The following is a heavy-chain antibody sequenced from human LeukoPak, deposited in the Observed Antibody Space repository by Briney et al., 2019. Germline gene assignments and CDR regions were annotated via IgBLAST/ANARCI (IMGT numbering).Heavy chain of an antibody. J-gene: IGHJ4*02. CDR2: IKYDDTVK. Sequence: GGSLRLSCAASGFNFGTYWMSWVRQSPEKGLEFVANIKYDDTVKNYVDSVKGRFTISRDNPSNSVYLQMDSLRPEDTALYYCARDPDSSAFDYWGQGAQVTVSS. CDR3: ARDPDSSAFDY. V-gene: IGHV3-7*01. CDR1: GFNFGTYW. D-gene: IGHD2-15*01.